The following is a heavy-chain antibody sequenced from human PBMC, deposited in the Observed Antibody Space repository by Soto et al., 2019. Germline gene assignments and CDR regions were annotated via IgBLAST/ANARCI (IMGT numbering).Heavy chain of an antibody. CDR3: ARVRKKWMATYQPGVFDY. Sequence: GGSLRLSCAASGFTFSSYSMNWVRQAPGKGLEWVSSISSSSSYIYYADSVKGRFTISRDNAKNSLYLQMNSLRAEDTAVYYCARVRKKWMATYQPGVFDYWGQGTLVTVYS. CDR1: GFTFSSYS. CDR2: ISSSSSYI. V-gene: IGHV3-21*01. J-gene: IGHJ4*02. D-gene: IGHD6-19*01.